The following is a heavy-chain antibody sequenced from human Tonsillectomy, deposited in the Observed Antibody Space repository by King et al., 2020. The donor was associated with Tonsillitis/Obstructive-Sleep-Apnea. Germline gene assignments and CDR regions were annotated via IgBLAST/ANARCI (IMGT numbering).Heavy chain of an antibody. CDR3: ASSRAWGSTKGPEYFQY. J-gene: IGHJ1*01. V-gene: IGHV4-59*08. CDR1: GGSISSYY. D-gene: IGHD7-27*01. CDR2: IYYSGST. Sequence: QLQESGPGLVKPSETLSLTCTVSGGSISSYYWSWIRQPPGKGLEWIGYIYYSGSTNYNPSLKSRVTISVDTSKNQFSLKLSTVTAADTAVYYCASSRAWGSTKGPEYFQYWGQGTLVTVSS.